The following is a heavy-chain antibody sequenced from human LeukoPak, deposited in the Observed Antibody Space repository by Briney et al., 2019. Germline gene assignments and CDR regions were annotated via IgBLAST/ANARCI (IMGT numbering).Heavy chain of an antibody. V-gene: IGHV1-69*05. CDR3: AKGNSARSGSYYGDY. J-gene: IGHJ4*02. CDR2: IIPIFGTA. CDR1: GGTFSSYA. Sequence: SVKVSCKASGGTFSSYAISWVRQAPGQGLEWMGGIIPIFGTANYAQKFQGRVTITTDESTSTAYMELSSLRSEDTAEYYCAKGNSARSGSYYGDYWGQGTLVTVSS. D-gene: IGHD1-26*01.